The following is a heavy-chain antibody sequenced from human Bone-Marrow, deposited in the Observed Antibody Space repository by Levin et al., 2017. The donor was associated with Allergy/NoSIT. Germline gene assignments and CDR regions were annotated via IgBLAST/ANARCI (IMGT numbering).Heavy chain of an antibody. J-gene: IGHJ4*02. CDR3: ARRLPVGTFDY. CDR1: GYTFTNYF. CDR2: IYPDDSDT. V-gene: IGHV5-51*01. D-gene: IGHD2-21*02. Sequence: GESLKISCEVSGYTFTNYFIAWVRRMPGRGLDLMGIIYPDDSDTKYSPSFQGQVSMSADKSINTAYLQWRSLKASDTAMYYCARRLPVGTFDYCGLGTLVTVSS.